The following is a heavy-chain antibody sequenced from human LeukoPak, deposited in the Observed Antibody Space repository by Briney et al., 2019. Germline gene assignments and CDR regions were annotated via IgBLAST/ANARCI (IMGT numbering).Heavy chain of an antibody. CDR2: ISSSSSTT. D-gene: IGHD1-14*01. V-gene: IGHV3-48*01. CDR1: GFTFSSYS. J-gene: IGHJ4*02. CDR3: ASLMSRVIVTGDFDN. Sequence: GGSLRLSCAASGFTFSSYSMNWVRQAPGKGLEWVSYISSSSSTTYYADSVKGRFTISRDNSKNTLSLQMNSLRAEDTAVYYCASLMSRVIVTGDFDNWGQGTLVTVSS.